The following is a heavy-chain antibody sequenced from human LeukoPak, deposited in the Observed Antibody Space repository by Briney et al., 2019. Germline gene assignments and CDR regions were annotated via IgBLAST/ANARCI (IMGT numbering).Heavy chain of an antibody. Sequence: GGSLRLSCAASGFTFSSYGMHWVRQAPGKGLEWVSSISSSSYIYYADSVKGRFTISRDNAKNSLYLQMNSLRAEDTAVYYCARDRYCSSTSCPTWFDPWGQGTLVTVSS. D-gene: IGHD2-2*01. J-gene: IGHJ5*02. V-gene: IGHV3-21*01. CDR2: ISSSSYI. CDR1: GFTFSSYG. CDR3: ARDRYCSSTSCPTWFDP.